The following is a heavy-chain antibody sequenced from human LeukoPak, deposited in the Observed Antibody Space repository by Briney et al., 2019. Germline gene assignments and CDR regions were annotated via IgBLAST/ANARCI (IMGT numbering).Heavy chain of an antibody. CDR3: AKGRSMDV. Sequence: GGSLRLSCAASGFTFSSYAMSWVRQAPGEGLDWVSAIIGSGGSTYYADSVKGRFTISRDNSKGTLYLQMNSLRAEDTAVYYCAKGRSMDVWGQGTTVTVSS. CDR1: GFTFSSYA. J-gene: IGHJ6*02. CDR2: IIGSGGST. V-gene: IGHV3-23*01.